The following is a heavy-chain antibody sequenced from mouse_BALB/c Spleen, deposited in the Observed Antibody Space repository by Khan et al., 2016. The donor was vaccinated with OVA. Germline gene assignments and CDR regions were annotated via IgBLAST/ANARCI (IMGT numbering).Heavy chain of an antibody. J-gene: IGHJ1*01. Sequence: VQLQESGPGLVAPSQSLSITCTVSGFSLTSYGVPWVRQPPGKGLEWLGVIWTGGSTNYNSALMSRLSFRNDNSKSQVFLKMNSRQTEDTAMYYCARYYGNYGWYCDVWGAGTTVTVSS. CDR3: ARYYGNYGWYCDV. D-gene: IGHD2-1*01. V-gene: IGHV2-9*02. CDR2: IWTGGST. CDR1: GFSLTSYG.